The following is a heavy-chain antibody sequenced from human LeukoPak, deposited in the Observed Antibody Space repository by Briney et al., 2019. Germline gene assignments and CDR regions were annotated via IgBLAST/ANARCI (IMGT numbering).Heavy chain of an antibody. V-gene: IGHV5-51*01. J-gene: IGHJ4*02. D-gene: IGHD6-19*01. CDR2: IYPADSDT. Sequence: GASLQISCQCSGSGFASYWIGCGRQLPGKGLEWMGIIYPADSDTRYSPSFQGQVTISADKSISTAYLQWSSLKASDTAIYYCARHSSGATDYWGQGTLVTVSS. CDR1: GSGFASYW. CDR3: ARHSSGATDY.